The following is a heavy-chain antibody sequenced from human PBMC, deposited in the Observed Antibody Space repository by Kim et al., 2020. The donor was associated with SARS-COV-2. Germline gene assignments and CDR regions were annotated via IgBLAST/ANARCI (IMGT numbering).Heavy chain of an antibody. CDR3: TRGPSIAADNWFDP. CDR1: GGSFSGYY. J-gene: IGHJ5*02. V-gene: IGHV4-34*01. Sequence: SETLSLTCAVYGGSFSGYYWSWIRQPPGKGLEWIGEINHSGSTSYYPSLKSRVTISVDTSKNQFSLKLTSVTAADTAVYYCTRGPSIAADNWFDPWGQGTLVIVSS. D-gene: IGHD6-13*01. CDR2: INHSGST.